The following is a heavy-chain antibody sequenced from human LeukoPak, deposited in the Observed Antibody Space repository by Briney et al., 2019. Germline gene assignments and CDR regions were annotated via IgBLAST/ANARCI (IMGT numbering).Heavy chain of an antibody. J-gene: IGHJ4*02. CDR1: GGSFSGYY. D-gene: IGHD6-13*01. CDR3: ARAINIAAPGPGY. Sequence: SETLSLTCAVYGGSFSGYYWSWIRQPPGKGLEWAGEINHSGSTNYNPSLKSRVTISVDTSKNQFSLKLSSVTAADTAVYYCARAINIAAPGPGYWGQGTLVTVSS. V-gene: IGHV4-34*01. CDR2: INHSGST.